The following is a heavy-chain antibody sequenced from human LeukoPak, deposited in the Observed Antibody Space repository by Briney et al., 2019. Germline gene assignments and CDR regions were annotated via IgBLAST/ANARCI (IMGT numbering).Heavy chain of an antibody. V-gene: IGHV3-13*01. CDR2: VGTAGDT. CDR1: GFTFSSYD. CDR3: ARGLVTYAFDI. D-gene: IGHD6-19*01. Sequence: GGSLRLSCAASGFTFSSYDMHWVRQATGKGLEWVSAVGTAGDTYYPGSVKGRFTISRENAKNSLYPQMNGLRAGDTAVYYCARGLVTYAFDIWGQGTMVTVSS. J-gene: IGHJ3*02.